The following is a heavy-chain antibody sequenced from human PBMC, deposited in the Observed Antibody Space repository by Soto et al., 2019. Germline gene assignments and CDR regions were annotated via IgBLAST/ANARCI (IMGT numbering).Heavy chain of an antibody. CDR3: ARVHGGFDY. D-gene: IGHD3-10*01. CDR1: GFTFSDYY. CDR2: ISSSSSYT. Sequence: LRLSSAAPGFTFSDYYMSWIRQAPGKGLEWVSYISSSSSYTNYADSVKGRFTISRDNAKNTLYLQMNSLRAEDTAVYYCARVHGGFDYWGQGTLVTVSS. J-gene: IGHJ4*02. V-gene: IGHV3-11*06.